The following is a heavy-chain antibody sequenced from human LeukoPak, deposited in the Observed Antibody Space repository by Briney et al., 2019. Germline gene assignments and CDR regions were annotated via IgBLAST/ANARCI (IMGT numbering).Heavy chain of an antibody. Sequence: GGSLRPSCAASGFTFSNYWMSWVRQAPGKGLEWVSVIYSGGSTYYADSVKGRFTISRDNSKNTLYLQMNSLRAEGTAVYYCARDLGPSWFDPWGQGTLVTVSS. CDR1: GFTFSNYW. J-gene: IGHJ5*02. V-gene: IGHV3-66*01. CDR3: ARDLGPSWFDP. CDR2: IYSGGST.